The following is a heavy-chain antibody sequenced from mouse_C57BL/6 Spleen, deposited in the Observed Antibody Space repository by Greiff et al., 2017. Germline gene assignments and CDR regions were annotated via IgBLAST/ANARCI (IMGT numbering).Heavy chain of an antibody. V-gene: IGHV5-17*01. Sequence: EVKLVESGGGLVKPGGSLKLSCAASGFTFSDYGMHWVRQAPEKGLEWVAYISSGSSTIYYADTVKGRFTISRDNAKNTLFLQMTSLRSEDTAMYYCARGGVSTMVTTGFDYWGQGTTLTVSS. J-gene: IGHJ2*01. CDR1: GFTFSDYG. D-gene: IGHD2-2*01. CDR2: ISSGSSTI. CDR3: ARGGVSTMVTTGFDY.